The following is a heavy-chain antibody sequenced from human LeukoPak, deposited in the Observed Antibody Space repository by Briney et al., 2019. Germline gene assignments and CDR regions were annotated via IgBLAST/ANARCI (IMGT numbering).Heavy chain of an antibody. J-gene: IGHJ6*03. V-gene: IGHV1-69*05. CDR2: IIPIFGTA. D-gene: IGHD5-18*01. CDR3: ARDRGGYSYGQGVNYYYYMDV. CDR1: GGTFSSYA. Sequence: ASVKVSCKASGGTFSSYAISWVRQAPGQGLEWMGGIIPIFGTANYAQKSQGRVTITTDESTSAAYMELSSLRSEDTAVYYCARDRGGYSYGQGVNYYYYMDVWGKGTTVTVSS.